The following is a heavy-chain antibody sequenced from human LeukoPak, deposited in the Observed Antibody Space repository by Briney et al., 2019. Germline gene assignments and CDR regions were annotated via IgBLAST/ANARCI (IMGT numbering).Heavy chain of an antibody. D-gene: IGHD3-10*01. CDR3: AGSAPYGYFDY. V-gene: IGHV3-48*03. Sequence: GGSLRLSCAASGFTFSSHEMNWVRQAPGKGLEWVSYISSSGSTTYYADSVKGRFTISGDNAKNSLYLQVNTLRADDTAVYYCAGSAPYGYFDYWGQGTLVTVSS. CDR1: GFTFSSHE. CDR2: ISSSGSTT. J-gene: IGHJ4*02.